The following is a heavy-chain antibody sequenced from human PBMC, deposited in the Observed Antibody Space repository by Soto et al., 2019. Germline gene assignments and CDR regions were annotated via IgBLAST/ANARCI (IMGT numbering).Heavy chain of an antibody. V-gene: IGHV3-48*02. J-gene: IGHJ5*02. D-gene: IGHD3-10*01. CDR3: ARGLIYTMLRGVLRNCFDH. CDR1: GFTFSDYS. CDR2: ISSSSSTI. Sequence: VGSVRLSCAASGFTFSDYSMNWVRQAPGKGPEWVSYISSSSSTIYYADSVKGRFTISRDNAKNSLYLQLNSLRDEDTAVYYCARGLIYTMLRGVLRNCFDHWGQGILVTVSS.